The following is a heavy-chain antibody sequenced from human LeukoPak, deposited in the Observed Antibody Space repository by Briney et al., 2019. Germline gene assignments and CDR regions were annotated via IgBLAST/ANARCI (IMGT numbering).Heavy chain of an antibody. J-gene: IGHJ4*02. V-gene: IGHV4-34*01. CDR1: GGSFSGYY. Sequence: SETLSLTCAVYGGSFSGYYWSWIRQPPGKGLEWIGEINHSGSTNYNPSLKSRVTISVDTSKNQFSLKLSSVTAADTAVYYCARQKGGRWLQSYYFDYWGQGTLVTVSS. D-gene: IGHD5-24*01. CDR2: INHSGST. CDR3: ARQKGGRWLQSYYFDY.